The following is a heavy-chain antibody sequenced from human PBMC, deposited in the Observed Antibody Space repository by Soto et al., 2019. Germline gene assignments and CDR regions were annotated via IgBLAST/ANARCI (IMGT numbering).Heavy chain of an antibody. V-gene: IGHV3-23*01. J-gene: IGHJ4*02. CDR1: GFTFSNYA. CDR2: ISGRGDKT. Sequence: GWSQRLSCAASGFTFSNYAISWVRHAPGKGQEWVSAISGRGDKTYYLESVMGRFTISRDNSKNTVSLQMNSLRADVTAVYYYAKEGSPACFDYQGQVT. CDR3: AKEGSPACFDY.